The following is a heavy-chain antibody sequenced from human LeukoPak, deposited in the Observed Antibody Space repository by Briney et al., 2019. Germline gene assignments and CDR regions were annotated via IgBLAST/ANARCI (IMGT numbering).Heavy chain of an antibody. V-gene: IGHV3-48*04. CDR3: ARDMRRIFGVVTIGAFDI. CDR1: GFTFSSYA. J-gene: IGHJ3*02. D-gene: IGHD3-3*01. CDR2: ISSSGSTI. Sequence: GGSLRLSCAASGFTFSSYAMSWVRQAPGKGLEWVSYISSSGSTIYYADSVKGRFTISRDNAKNSLYLQMNSLRAEDTAVYYCARDMRRIFGVVTIGAFDIWGQGTMVTVSS.